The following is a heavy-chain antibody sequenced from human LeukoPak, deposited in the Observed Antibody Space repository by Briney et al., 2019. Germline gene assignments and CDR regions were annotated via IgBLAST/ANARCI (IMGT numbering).Heavy chain of an antibody. J-gene: IGHJ4*02. CDR1: GGSISSGSYY. V-gene: IGHV4-61*02. CDR3: ARVRDGYNHIDY. D-gene: IGHD5-24*01. Sequence: SQTLSLTCTVSGGSISSGSYYWSWIRQPAGKGLEWIGRIYTSGSTNYNPTLKSRVTISVDTSKNQFSLKLSSVTAADTAVYYCARVRDGYNHIDYWGQGSLVTVSS. CDR2: IYTSGST.